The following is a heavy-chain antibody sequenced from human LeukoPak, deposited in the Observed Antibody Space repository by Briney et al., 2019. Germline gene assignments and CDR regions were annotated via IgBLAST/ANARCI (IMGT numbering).Heavy chain of an antibody. CDR3: AKIAVAGFHYFDY. V-gene: IGHV3-30*02. Sequence: GGSLRLSCAASGFTFNGYWMSWVRQAPGKGLEWVAFIRYDGSNKYYADSVKGRFTISRDNSKNTLYLQMNSLRAEDTAVYYCAKIAVAGFHYFDYWGQGTLVTVSS. CDR2: IRYDGSNK. CDR1: GFTFNGYW. J-gene: IGHJ4*02. D-gene: IGHD6-19*01.